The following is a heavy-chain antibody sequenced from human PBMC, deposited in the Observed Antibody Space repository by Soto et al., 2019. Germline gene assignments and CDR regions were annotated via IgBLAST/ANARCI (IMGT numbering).Heavy chain of an antibody. V-gene: IGHV4-59*01. CDR3: ARTGALGDTAMVKSNWFDP. CDR2: IYYSGST. CDR1: GGSISSYY. J-gene: IGHJ5*02. Sequence: KASETLSLTCTVSGGSISSYYWSWIRQPPGKGLEWIGYIYYSGSTNYNPSLKSRVTISVDTSKNQFSLKLSSVTAADTAVYYCARTGALGDTAMVKSNWFDPWGQGTLVTVSS. D-gene: IGHD5-18*01.